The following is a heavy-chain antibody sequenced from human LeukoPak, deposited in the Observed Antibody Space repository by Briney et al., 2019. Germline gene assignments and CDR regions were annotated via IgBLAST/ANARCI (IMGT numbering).Heavy chain of an antibody. CDR2: ISGDGGST. V-gene: IGHV3-43*02. CDR3: ASRETKTDY. D-gene: IGHD1-26*01. CDR1: GFTFDDYA. Sequence: PGGSLRLSCAASGFTFDDYAMHWVRQAPGKGLEWVSLISGDGGSTYYADSVKGRFTISRDNSKNSLYLQMNSLRTEDTALYYCASRETKTDYWGQGTLGTVSS. J-gene: IGHJ4*02.